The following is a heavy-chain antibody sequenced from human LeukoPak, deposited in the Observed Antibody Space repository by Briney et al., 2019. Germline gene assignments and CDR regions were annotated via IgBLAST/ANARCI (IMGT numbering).Heavy chain of an antibody. Sequence: SETLSLTCTVSGGSISRYYWSWIRQPPGKGLEWIGYISYTGSTTYNSSLKSRVTISLDTSQNQFSLKLSSVTAADTAFYYCARAGYSGDDFRSWGQGTLVTVSS. CDR1: GGSISRYY. CDR2: ISYTGST. D-gene: IGHD5-12*01. J-gene: IGHJ5*02. CDR3: ARAGYSGDDFRS. V-gene: IGHV4-59*01.